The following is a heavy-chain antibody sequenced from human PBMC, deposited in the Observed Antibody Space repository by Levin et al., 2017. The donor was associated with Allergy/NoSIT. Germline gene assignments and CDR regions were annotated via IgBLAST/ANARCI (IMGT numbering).Heavy chain of an antibody. CDR2: IDPSDSYT. CDR3: ARHGGSDYGGLRGEDY. D-gene: IGHD5-12*01. CDR1: GYSFTSYW. J-gene: IGHJ4*02. Sequence: ASVKVSCKGSGYSFTSYWISWVRQMPGKGLEWMGRIDPSDSYTNYSPSFQGHVTISADKSISTAYLQWSSLKASDTAMYYCARHGGSDYGGLRGEDYWGQGTLVTVSS. V-gene: IGHV5-10-1*01.